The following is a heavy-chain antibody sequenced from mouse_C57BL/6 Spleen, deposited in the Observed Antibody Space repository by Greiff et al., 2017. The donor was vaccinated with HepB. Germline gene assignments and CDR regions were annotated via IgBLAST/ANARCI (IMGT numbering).Heavy chain of an antibody. V-gene: IGHV1-74*01. CDR2: IHPSDSDT. CDR3: AISSYDYGSNPYYAMDY. J-gene: IGHJ4*01. CDR1: GYTFTSYW. D-gene: IGHD1-1*01. Sequence: QVQLQQPGAELVKPGASVKVSCKASGYTFTSYWMHWVKQRPGQGLEWIGRIHPSDSDTNYNQKFKGKATLTVDKSSSTAYMQLNSLTSEDSAVYYCAISSYDYGSNPYYAMDYWGQGTSVTVSS.